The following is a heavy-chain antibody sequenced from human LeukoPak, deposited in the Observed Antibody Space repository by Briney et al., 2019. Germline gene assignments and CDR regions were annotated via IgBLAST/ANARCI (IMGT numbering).Heavy chain of an antibody. CDR3: ARGYCSSTSCYWRY. CDR1: GGSISSGSYY. V-gene: IGHV4-61*02. CDR2: IYTSGST. Sequence: SSETLSLTCTVSGGSISSGSYYWSWIRQPAGKGLEWIGRIYTSGSTNYNPSLKSRVTISVDTSKNQCSLKLSSVTAADTAVYYCARGYCSSTSCYWRYWGQGTLVTVSS. J-gene: IGHJ4*02. D-gene: IGHD2-2*01.